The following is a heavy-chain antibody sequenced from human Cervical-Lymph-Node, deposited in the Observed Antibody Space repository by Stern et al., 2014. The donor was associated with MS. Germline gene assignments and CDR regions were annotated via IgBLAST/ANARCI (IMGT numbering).Heavy chain of an antibody. CDR2: MNPNSGNK. CDR3: ARCRPGELFPDY. CDR1: GYTFTSYE. J-gene: IGHJ4*02. D-gene: IGHD3-10*01. V-gene: IGHV1-8*01. Sequence: VQLVESGAEVKKPGASVKVSCKASGYTFTSYEINWVRQATGHGLEWMGWMNPNSGNKGYAQNFQGRVTMTRNTSISTAYMELSSLRSEDTAVYYCARCRPGELFPDYWGQGTLVTVSS.